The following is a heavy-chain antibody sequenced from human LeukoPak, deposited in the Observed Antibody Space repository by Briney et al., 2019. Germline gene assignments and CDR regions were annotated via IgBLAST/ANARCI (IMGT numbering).Heavy chain of an antibody. Sequence: GASVKVSCKASGGTFSSYAISWVRQAPGQGLEWMGRIIPILGIANYAQKFQGRVTITADKSTSTAYMELSSLRSEDTAVYYCARLVQVKGELSFFDYWGQGTLVTVSS. CDR3: ARLVQVKGELSFFDY. CDR2: IIPILGIA. J-gene: IGHJ4*02. V-gene: IGHV1-69*04. D-gene: IGHD3-16*02. CDR1: GGTFSSYA.